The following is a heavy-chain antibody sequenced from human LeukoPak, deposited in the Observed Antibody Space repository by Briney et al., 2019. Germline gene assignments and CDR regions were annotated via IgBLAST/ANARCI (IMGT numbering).Heavy chain of an antibody. V-gene: IGHV1-69*13. CDR3: AKDLRFVIEYNWFDP. J-gene: IGHJ5*02. CDR1: GGTFSSYA. Sequence: SVKVSCKASGGTFSSYAISWVRQAPGQGLEWMGGIIPIFGTANYAQKFQGRVTITADESTSTAYMELSSLRSEDTAVYYCAKDLRFVIEYNWFDPWGQGTLVTVSS. D-gene: IGHD3-3*01. CDR2: IIPIFGTA.